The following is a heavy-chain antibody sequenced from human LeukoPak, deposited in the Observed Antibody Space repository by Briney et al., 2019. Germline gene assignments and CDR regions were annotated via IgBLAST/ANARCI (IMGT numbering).Heavy chain of an antibody. CDR3: ARVYYGSGSYYFDY. V-gene: IGHV1-69*13. Sequence: SVTVSFKASGGTFIIYAISWVRQAPGQGLEWMGGIIPIFGTANYAQKFQGRVTITADESTSTAYMELSSLRSEDTAVYYCARVYYGSGSYYFDYWGQGTLVTVSS. CDR1: GGTFIIYA. D-gene: IGHD3-10*01. J-gene: IGHJ4*02. CDR2: IIPIFGTA.